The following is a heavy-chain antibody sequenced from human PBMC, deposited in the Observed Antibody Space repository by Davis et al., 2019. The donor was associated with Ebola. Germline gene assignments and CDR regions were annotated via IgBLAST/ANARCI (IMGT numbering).Heavy chain of an antibody. V-gene: IGHV3-23*01. CDR1: GFTFRTYA. CDR2: VSGSGTTT. D-gene: IGHD2-2*02. CDR3: AKDSWGPAARPLLDS. Sequence: GESLKISCAASGFTFRTYAMNWVRQAPGKGLEWVSAVSGSGTTTGYADSVKGRFTISRDNSNNTLYLQMDSLRVEDTARYYCAKDSWGPAARPLLDSWGQGTLVTVSS. J-gene: IGHJ4*02.